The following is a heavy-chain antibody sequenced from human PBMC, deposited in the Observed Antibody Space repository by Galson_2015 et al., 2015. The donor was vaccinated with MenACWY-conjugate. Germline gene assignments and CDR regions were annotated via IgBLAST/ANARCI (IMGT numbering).Heavy chain of an antibody. J-gene: IGHJ4*02. Sequence: SVKVSCKASGYTFTSYGISWVRQAPGQGLEWMGWISTYDGNTNYPQKFQGRVTMTTDTSTTTAYMEVKSPASDDTGVYYCARRGGVASPFDYWGQGTLVTVSS. CDR1: GYTFTSYG. D-gene: IGHD5-12*01. CDR2: ISTYDGNT. CDR3: ARRGGVASPFDY. V-gene: IGHV1-18*01.